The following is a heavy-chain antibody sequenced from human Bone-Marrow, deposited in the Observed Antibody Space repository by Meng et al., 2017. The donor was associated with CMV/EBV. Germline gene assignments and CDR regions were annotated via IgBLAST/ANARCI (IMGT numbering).Heavy chain of an antibody. D-gene: IGHD6-13*01. CDR2: INHSGST. CDR3: ARGRNFFAARSIAALDD. V-gene: IGHV4-34*01. Sequence: SQTLSLTCAVYGGSFSGYYWSWIRQPPGKGLEWIGEINHSGSTNYNPSLKSRVTISVDTSKNQLSLKLSSVTAADTAVYYCARGRNFFAARSIAALDDWGQGNLVTVSS. CDR1: GGSFSGYY. J-gene: IGHJ4*02.